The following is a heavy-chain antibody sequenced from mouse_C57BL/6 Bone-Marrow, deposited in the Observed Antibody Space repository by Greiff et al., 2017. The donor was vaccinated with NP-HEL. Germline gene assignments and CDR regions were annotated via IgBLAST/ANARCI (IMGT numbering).Heavy chain of an antibody. CDR3: ARQAYSGRSYAFAY. V-gene: IGHV1-50*01. Sequence: VQLQQPGAELVKPGASVKLSCKASGYTFTTYWMQWVKQRPGQGLEWIGEIDPSDSYTNYTEKVKGRATLTVDNSYNTAYMQLSSLTSEDSAFCYCARQAYSGRSYAFAYWGEGTLVTVSA. J-gene: IGHJ3*01. CDR2: IDPSDSYT. CDR1: GYTFTTYW. D-gene: IGHD1-1*01.